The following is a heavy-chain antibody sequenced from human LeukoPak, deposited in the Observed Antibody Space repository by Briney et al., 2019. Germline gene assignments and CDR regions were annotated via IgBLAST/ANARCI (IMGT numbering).Heavy chain of an antibody. D-gene: IGHD3-22*01. CDR2: INWNGGST. Sequence: GGSLRLSCAASGFTFSSYSMNWVRQVPGKGLEWVSAINWNGGSTGYADSVKGRFTISRDNTKNSLYLQMNSLRAEDTALYYCARAPSSGYYFDYWGQGTLVTVSS. J-gene: IGHJ4*02. CDR1: GFTFSSYS. CDR3: ARAPSSGYYFDY. V-gene: IGHV3-20*04.